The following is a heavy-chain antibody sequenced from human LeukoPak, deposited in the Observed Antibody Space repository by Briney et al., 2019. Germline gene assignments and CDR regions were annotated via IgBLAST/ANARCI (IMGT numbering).Heavy chain of an antibody. D-gene: IGHD3-22*01. CDR1: GFTFSSYS. CDR3: ARTHYYDSSGYYGY. J-gene: IGHJ4*02. V-gene: IGHV3-48*04. CDR2: ISSSGSTI. Sequence: GGSLRLSCAVSGFTFSSYSMNWVRQAPGKGLEWVSYISSSGSTIYYADSVKGRFTISRDNAKNSLYLQMNSLRAEDTAVYYCARTHYYDSSGYYGYWGQGTLVTVSS.